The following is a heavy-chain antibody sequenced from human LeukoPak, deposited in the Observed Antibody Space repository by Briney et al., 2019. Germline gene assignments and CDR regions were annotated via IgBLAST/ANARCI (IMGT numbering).Heavy chain of an antibody. CDR2: ISGSGGST. D-gene: IGHD2-2*01. CDR1: GFTFSSYA. J-gene: IGHJ4*02. CDR3: VVVPVAIGFDY. V-gene: IGHV3-23*01. Sequence: GGSLRLSCAASGFTFSSYAMSWVRQAPGKGLEWVSAISGSGGSTYYADSVKGRFTISRDNSKNTLYLQMNSLRAEDTAVYWGVVVPVAIGFDYWGQGTLVTVSS.